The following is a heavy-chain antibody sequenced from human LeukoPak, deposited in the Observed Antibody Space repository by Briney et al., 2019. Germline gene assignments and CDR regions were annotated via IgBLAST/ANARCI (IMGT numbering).Heavy chain of an antibody. V-gene: IGHV4-39*01. CDR2: IYYSGST. Sequence: SETLSLTCTVSGGSISSSRYSWGWIRQPPGKGLEWIGSIYYSGSTYYNPSLKSRVTISVDTSKNQFSLKLSSVTAADTAVYYCARHDYGDYSRVDWYFDLWGRGTLVTVSS. D-gene: IGHD4-17*01. CDR1: GGSISSSRYS. J-gene: IGHJ2*01. CDR3: ARHDYGDYSRVDWYFDL.